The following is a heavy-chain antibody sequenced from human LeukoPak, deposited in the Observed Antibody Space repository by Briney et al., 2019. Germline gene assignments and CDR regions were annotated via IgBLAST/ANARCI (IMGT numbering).Heavy chain of an antibody. V-gene: IGHV4-34*01. D-gene: IGHD2-15*01. CDR3: ARRRLGYCSGGSCLTGPYYFDY. CDR2: INHSGST. CDR1: GGSFSGYY. J-gene: IGHJ4*02. Sequence: SETLSHTCAVYGGSFSGYYWSWIRQPPGKGLEWIGEINHSGSTNYNPSLKSRVTISVDTSKDQFSLKLSSVTAADTAVYYCARRRLGYCSGGSCLTGPYYFDYWGQGTLVTVSS.